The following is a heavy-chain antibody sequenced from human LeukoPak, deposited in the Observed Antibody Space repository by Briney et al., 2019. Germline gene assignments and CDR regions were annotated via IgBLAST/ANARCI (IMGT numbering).Heavy chain of an antibody. J-gene: IGHJ4*02. Sequence: SETLSLTCAVYGGSFSGYYWSWIRQPPGKGLEWIGEINHSGSTNYNPSLKSRVTISVDTSKNQFSLKLSSVTAADTAVYYCARRRLYCSGGSCYVELFDYWGQGTLVTVSS. D-gene: IGHD2-15*01. CDR3: ARRRLYCSGGSCYVELFDY. CDR2: INHSGST. CDR1: GGSFSGYY. V-gene: IGHV4-34*01.